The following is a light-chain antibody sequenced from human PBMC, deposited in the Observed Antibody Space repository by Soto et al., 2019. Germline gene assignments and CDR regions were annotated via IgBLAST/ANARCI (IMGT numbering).Light chain of an antibody. J-gene: IGKJ1*01. Sequence: DIQMTQSPSSLSASVGDRVTITCRASPSISSYLNWYQQKPGKVPKLLIYAASSLQSGVPSRFSGSGSRPDLTLTISSLQPEDFANYYFQQSYRTHRTFDQGTKVEIK. CDR2: AAS. V-gene: IGKV1-39*01. CDR3: QQSYRTHRT. CDR1: PSISSY.